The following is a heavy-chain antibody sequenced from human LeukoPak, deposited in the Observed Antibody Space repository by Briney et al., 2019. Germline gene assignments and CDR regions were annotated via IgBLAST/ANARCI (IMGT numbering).Heavy chain of an antibody. CDR2: ISGSGRTI. J-gene: IGHJ4*02. D-gene: IGHD3-22*01. CDR3: AIPSSYDGSRYYHAY. Sequence: GGSLRLSCAASGFTFDAYEINWVRQAPGKGLEWVSYISGSGRTIYYADSVKGRFTISWDNAKNSVYLQMNSLRADDTAVYYCAIPSSYDGSRYYHAYWGQGTLVSVSS. CDR1: GFTFDAYE. V-gene: IGHV3-48*03.